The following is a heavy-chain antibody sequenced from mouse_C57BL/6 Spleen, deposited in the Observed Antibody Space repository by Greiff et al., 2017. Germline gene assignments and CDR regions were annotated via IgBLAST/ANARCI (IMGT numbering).Heavy chain of an antibody. CDR2: ISDGGSYT. CDR3: ARDSSPPYFFDY. Sequence: DVKLVESGGGLVKPGGSLKLSCAASGFTFSSYAMSWVRQTPEKRLEWVATISDGGSYTYYPDNVKGRFTISRDNAKNNLYLQMSHLKSEDTAMYYCARDSSPPYFFDYWGQGTTLTVSS. J-gene: IGHJ2*01. V-gene: IGHV5-4*01. CDR1: GFTFSSYA.